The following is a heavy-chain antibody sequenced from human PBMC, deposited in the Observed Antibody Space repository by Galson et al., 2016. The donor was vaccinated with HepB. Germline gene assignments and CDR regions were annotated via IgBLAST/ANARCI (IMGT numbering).Heavy chain of an antibody. CDR3: AKGGPYGSGSYSQFDY. V-gene: IGHV3-9*01. Sequence: SLRLSCAAFGFTFGDYAMHWVRQAPGKGLEWVSGISWKSGSRGYADSVKGRFFISRDNANNLLFLQMHNLGSEDTAFYYCAKGGPYGSGSYSQFDYWGQGTLVTVSS. D-gene: IGHD3-10*01. CDR1: GFTFGDYA. CDR2: ISWKSGSR. J-gene: IGHJ4*02.